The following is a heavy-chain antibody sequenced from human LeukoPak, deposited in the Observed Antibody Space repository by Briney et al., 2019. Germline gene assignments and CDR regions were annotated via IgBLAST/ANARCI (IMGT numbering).Heavy chain of an antibody. CDR2: IKQDGSEK. J-gene: IGHJ6*03. V-gene: IGHV3-7*01. D-gene: IGHD3-22*01. CDR3: ARARGAYYYDSSGYYYEAYYYYMDV. CDR1: GFTFSNAW. Sequence: QAGGSLRLSCAASGFTFSNAWMSWVRQAPGKGLEWVANIKQDGSEKYYVDSVKGRFTISRDNAKNSLYLQMNSLRAEDTAVYYCARARGAYYYDSSGYYYEAYYYYMDVWGKGTTVTVSS.